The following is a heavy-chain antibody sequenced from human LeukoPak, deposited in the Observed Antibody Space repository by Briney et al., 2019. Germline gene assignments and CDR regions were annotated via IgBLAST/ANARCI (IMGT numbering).Heavy chain of an antibody. D-gene: IGHD6-13*01. V-gene: IGHV4-34*01. CDR2: INHSGST. CDR1: GGSFSGYY. J-gene: IGHJ3*02. Sequence: SETLSLTCAVYGGSFSGYYWSWIRQPPGKGLGWIGEINHSGSTNYNPSLKSRVTISVDTSKNQFSLKLSSVTAADTAMYYCARRHGAAAGDAFDIWGQGTMVTVSS. CDR3: ARRHGAAAGDAFDI.